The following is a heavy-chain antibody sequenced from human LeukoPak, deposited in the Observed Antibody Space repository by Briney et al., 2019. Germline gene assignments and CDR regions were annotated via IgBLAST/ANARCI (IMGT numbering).Heavy chain of an antibody. CDR1: GYTFTSYG. D-gene: IGHD2-2*01. J-gene: IGHJ4*02. CDR2: ISASNGNT. CDR3: ARIYCSSTSCYPPDY. Sequence: ASVKVSCKASGYTFTSYGISWVRQALGQGLDWMGWISASNGNTNYAQKLQGRVTMTTDTSTSTAYMELRSLRSDDTAVYYCARIYCSSTSCYPPDYWGQGTLVTVSS. V-gene: IGHV1-18*01.